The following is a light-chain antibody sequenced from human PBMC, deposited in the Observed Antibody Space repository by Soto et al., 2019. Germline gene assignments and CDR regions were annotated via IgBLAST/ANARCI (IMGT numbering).Light chain of an antibody. V-gene: IGLV2-14*01. J-gene: IGLJ3*02. Sequence: QSALTQPASVSGSPGQSITISCTGTSSDVGGYNYVSWYQQHPGKAPKLMIYEVSNRPSGVSNCFSGSKSGNTASLTISGLQAEDEADYYCSSYTSSSTRVFGGGTKLTVL. CDR2: EVS. CDR1: SSDVGGYNY. CDR3: SSYTSSSTRV.